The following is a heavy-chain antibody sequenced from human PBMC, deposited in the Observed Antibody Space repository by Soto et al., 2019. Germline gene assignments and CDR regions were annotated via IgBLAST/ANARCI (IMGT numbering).Heavy chain of an antibody. CDR1: GGSISSYY. J-gene: IGHJ4*02. D-gene: IGHD3-10*01. CDR2: IYYSGST. V-gene: IGHV4-59*01. CDR3: ASMVQGPYYFDY. Sequence: PSETLSLTCTVSGGSISSYYWSWIRQPPGKGLEWIGYIYYSGSTNYNPSLKSRVTISVDTSKNQFSLKLSSVTAADTAVYYCASMVQGPYYFDYWGQGTLVTVSS.